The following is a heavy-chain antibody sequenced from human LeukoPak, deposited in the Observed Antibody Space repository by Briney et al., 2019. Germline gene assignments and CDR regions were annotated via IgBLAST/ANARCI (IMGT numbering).Heavy chain of an antibody. V-gene: IGHV3-53*01. CDR3: AKSTPGPYCGDSCPPTLTPFDS. CDR2: VYSGGQT. CDR1: GFTVNSKY. Sequence: GGSLRLSCAASGFTVNSKYMSWVRQAPGTGLEWVSVVYSGGQTYYADSVKGRFTISRDISKNTLYLQMNSLRADDTAVYYCAKSTPGPYCGDSCPPTLTPFDSWGQGTLVTVSS. J-gene: IGHJ5*01. D-gene: IGHD2-21*01.